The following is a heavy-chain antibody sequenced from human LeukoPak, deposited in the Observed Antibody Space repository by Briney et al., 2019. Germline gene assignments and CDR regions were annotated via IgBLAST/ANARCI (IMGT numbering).Heavy chain of an antibody. CDR2: ISYDGSNK. CDR1: GFTFSSYS. J-gene: IGHJ6*04. Sequence: GGSLRLSCAASGFTFSSYSMHWVRQAPGKGLEWVAVISYDGSNKYYADSVKGRFTISRDNSKNTLYLQMNSLRAEDTAVYYCASLLDYYGSGNYYPTSGMDVWGKGTTVTVSS. V-gene: IGHV3-30*04. D-gene: IGHD3-10*01. CDR3: ASLLDYYGSGNYYPTSGMDV.